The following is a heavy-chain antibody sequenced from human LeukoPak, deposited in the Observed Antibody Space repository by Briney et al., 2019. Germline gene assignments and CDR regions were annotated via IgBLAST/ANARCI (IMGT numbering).Heavy chain of an antibody. CDR3: ARDEVYCSSTSCSYYGMDV. D-gene: IGHD2-2*01. V-gene: IGHV3-21*01. CDR1: GFTFSSYS. J-gene: IGHJ6*02. CDR2: ISSSSSYI. Sequence: GGSLRLPCAASGFTFSSYSMNWVRQAPGKGLEWVSSISSSSSYIYYADSVKGRFTISRDNAKNSLYLQMNSLRAEDTAVYYCARDEVYCSSTSCSYYGMDVWGQGTTVTVSS.